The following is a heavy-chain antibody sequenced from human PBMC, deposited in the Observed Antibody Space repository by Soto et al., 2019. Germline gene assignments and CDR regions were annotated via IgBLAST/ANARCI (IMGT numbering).Heavy chain of an antibody. CDR1: GFTFSSYG. J-gene: IGHJ3*02. CDR2: ISYDGSNK. D-gene: IGHD3-3*01. Sequence: GGSLRLSCAASGFTFSSYGMHWVRQAPGKGLEWVAVISYDGSNKYYADSVKGRFTISRDNSKNTLYLQMNSLRAEDTAVYYCAKDLKATAWSGDAFDIWGQGTMVTVSS. V-gene: IGHV3-30*18. CDR3: AKDLKATAWSGDAFDI.